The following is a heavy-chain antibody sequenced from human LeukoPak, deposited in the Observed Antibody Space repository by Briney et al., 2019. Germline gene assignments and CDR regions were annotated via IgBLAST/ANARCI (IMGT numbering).Heavy chain of an antibody. J-gene: IGHJ4*02. CDR3: ARDPYYYGSGSNDY. V-gene: IGHV3-48*04. CDR1: GFTFSSYS. D-gene: IGHD3-10*01. Sequence: GGSLRLSCAASGFTFSSYSMNWVRQAPGKGLEWVSYISSSSSTIYYADSVKGRFTISRDNAKNSLYLQMNSLRAEDTAVYYCARDPYYYGSGSNDYWGQGTLVTVSS. CDR2: ISSSSSTI.